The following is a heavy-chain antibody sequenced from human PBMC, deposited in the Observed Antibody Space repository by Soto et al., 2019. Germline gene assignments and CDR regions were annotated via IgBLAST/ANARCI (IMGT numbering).Heavy chain of an antibody. CDR1: GITFSAYA. D-gene: IGHD3-10*01. Sequence: DVQLLESGGDLVQPGGSLRLSCAASGITFSAYAMSWVRQAPGKGLEWVSGISGSGGSIYYADSVKGRFTISRDNSKNTLYLQMNSLRAEDTAVYYCANSVRPLNWFDPWGQGTLVTVSS. CDR3: ANSVRPLNWFDP. V-gene: IGHV3-23*01. J-gene: IGHJ5*02. CDR2: ISGSGGSI.